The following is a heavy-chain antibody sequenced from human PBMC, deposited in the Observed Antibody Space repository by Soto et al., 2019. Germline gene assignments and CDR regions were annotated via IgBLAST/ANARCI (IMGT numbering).Heavy chain of an antibody. CDR2: IYYSGST. Sequence: QVQLQESGPGLVKPSETLSLTCTVSGGSISSYYWSWIRQPPGKGLEWIGYIYYSGSTNYNPSLKSRVTISVDTSKNQFSLKLSSVTAADTAVYYCARERGNWNYRWFDPWGQGTLVTVSS. V-gene: IGHV4-59*01. D-gene: IGHD1-7*01. CDR3: ARERGNWNYRWFDP. CDR1: GGSISSYY. J-gene: IGHJ5*02.